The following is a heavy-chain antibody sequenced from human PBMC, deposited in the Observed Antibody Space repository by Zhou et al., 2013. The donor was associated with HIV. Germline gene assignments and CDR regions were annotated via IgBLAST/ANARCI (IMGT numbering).Heavy chain of an antibody. CDR3: AKSNYYDSSGYFNWFDP. Sequence: QVQLVQSGAEVKKPGSSVKVSCKASGGTFSSYAISWVRQAPGQGLEWMGGIIPIFGTANYAQKFQGRVTITTDESTSIAYMELSSLRSEDTAVYYCAKSNYYDSSGYFNWFDPWGQGTLVTVSS. CDR2: IIPIFGTA. V-gene: IGHV1-69*05. J-gene: IGHJ5*02. CDR1: GGTFSSYA. D-gene: IGHD3-22*01.